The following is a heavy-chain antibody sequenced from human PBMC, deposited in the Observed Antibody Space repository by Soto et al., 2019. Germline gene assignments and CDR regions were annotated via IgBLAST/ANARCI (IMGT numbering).Heavy chain of an antibody. V-gene: IGHV1-69*02. CDR1: GGTFSSYT. CDR3: ARALGYCSSTSCYTAVYWFDP. J-gene: IGHJ5*02. CDR2: IIPILGIA. D-gene: IGHD2-2*01. Sequence: QVQLVQSGAEVKKPGSSVKVSCKASGGTFSSYTISWVRQAPGQGLEWMGRIIPILGIANYAQKCQGRVTITADKSTSTAYMELSSLRSEDTAVYYCARALGYCSSTSCYTAVYWFDPWGQGTLVTVSS.